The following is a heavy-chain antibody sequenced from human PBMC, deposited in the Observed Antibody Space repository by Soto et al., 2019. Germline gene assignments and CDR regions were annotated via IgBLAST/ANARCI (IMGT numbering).Heavy chain of an antibody. CDR3: ARDQLDRLKPRESRYFHY. Sequence: PGGSLRLSCEASGFIFSSHGMHWVRQAPGKGLEWVAVIGYDGSSKFYADSVKGRFTISRDNSKNTLYLQMNSLRADDTAVYYCARDQLDRLKPRESRYFHYSCQGTPVTGSS. D-gene: IGHD1-26*01. V-gene: IGHV3-33*01. J-gene: IGHJ4*02. CDR2: IGYDGSSK. CDR1: GFIFSSHG.